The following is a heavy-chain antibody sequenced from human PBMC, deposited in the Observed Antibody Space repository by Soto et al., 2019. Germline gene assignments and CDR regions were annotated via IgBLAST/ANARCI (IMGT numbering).Heavy chain of an antibody. V-gene: IGHV3-23*01. CDR2: ISGSGGST. J-gene: IGHJ6*03. CDR3: AKGLEAPAYDFWSGLRDYYYYYYYMDV. CDR1: GFTFSSYA. D-gene: IGHD3-3*01. Sequence: GGSLRLSCAASGFTFSSYAMSWVRQAPGKGLEWVSAISGSGGSTYYADSVKGRFTISRDNSKNTLYLQMNSLRAEDTAVYYCAKGLEAPAYDFWSGLRDYYYYYYYMDVWGKGTTVTVSS.